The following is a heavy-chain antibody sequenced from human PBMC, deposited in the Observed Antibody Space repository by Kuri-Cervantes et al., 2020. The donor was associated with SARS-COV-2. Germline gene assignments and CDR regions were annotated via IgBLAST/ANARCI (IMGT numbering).Heavy chain of an antibody. CDR2: IDPSGGST. CDR1: GYTFTSYY. J-gene: IGHJ6*03. D-gene: IGHD1-1*01. Sequence: ASVKVSCKASGYTFTSYYMHWVRQAPGQGLEWMGIIDPSGGSTSYAQKFQGRVTMTRDTSTSTVYMELSSLRSEDTAVYYCARSWGNWRYMDVWGKGTTVTVSS. CDR3: ARSWGNWRYMDV. V-gene: IGHV1-46*01.